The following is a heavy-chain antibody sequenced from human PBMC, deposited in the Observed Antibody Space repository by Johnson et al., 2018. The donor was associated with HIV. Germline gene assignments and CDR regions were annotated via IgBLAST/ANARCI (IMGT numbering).Heavy chain of an antibody. CDR3: ARESKPFWYYYGSGSASDAFDI. D-gene: IGHD3-10*01. CDR2: ISYDGSNK. Sequence: QMLLVESGGGVVQPGRSLRLSCAASGFTFSSYAMHWVRQAPGKGLEWVAVISYDGSNKYYADSVKGRFTISRDNSKNTLYLQMNSLRAEDTALYYCARESKPFWYYYGSGSASDAFDIWGQGTMVIVSS. CDR1: GFTFSSYA. V-gene: IGHV3-30-3*01. J-gene: IGHJ3*02.